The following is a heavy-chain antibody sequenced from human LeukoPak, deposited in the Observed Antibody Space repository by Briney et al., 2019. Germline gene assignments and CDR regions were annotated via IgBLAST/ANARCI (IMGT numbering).Heavy chain of an antibody. D-gene: IGHD3-3*01. CDR3: AKMTLYDFWSGYIPTHAFDI. V-gene: IGHV3-23*01. CDR1: GFTFSSYA. CDR2: ISGSGGST. J-gene: IGHJ3*02. Sequence: GGSLRLSCAASGFTFSSYAMSWVRQAPGKGLEWVSAISGSGGSTYYADSVKGRFTISRDNSKNTLYLQMNSLGAEDTAVYYCAKMTLYDFWSGYIPTHAFDIWGQGTMVTVSS.